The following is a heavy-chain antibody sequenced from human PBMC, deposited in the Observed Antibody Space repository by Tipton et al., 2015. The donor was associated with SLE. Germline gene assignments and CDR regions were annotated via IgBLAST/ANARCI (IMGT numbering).Heavy chain of an antibody. CDR2: TYSGGPT. V-gene: IGHV3-23*03. Sequence: SLRLSCAASGFTLSTYAMNWVRQAPGKGLEWVSVTYSGGPTYYADSVKGRFTISRDNSKNTVYLQLSGLRAGDTATYYCVKDGPRYWNYDYYFDLWGRGTLVTVSS. CDR3: VKDGPRYWNYDYYFDL. J-gene: IGHJ2*01. CDR1: GFTLSTYA. D-gene: IGHD1-7*01.